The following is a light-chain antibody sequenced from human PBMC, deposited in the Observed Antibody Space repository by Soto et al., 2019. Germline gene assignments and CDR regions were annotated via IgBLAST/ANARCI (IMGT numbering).Light chain of an antibody. CDR3: NSYTSGGTVV. CDR2: DV. CDR1: SSDVVGSNY. Sequence: QSALTQPASVSGWPGQSITIYCTGTSSDVVGSNYVSWYQLSPGKAPKLLIYDVDRPSGVSNRFSGSTSGNTASLTISGLQAEYEADYYCNSYTSGGTVVFGGGTELTVL. J-gene: IGLJ3*02. V-gene: IGLV2-14*01.